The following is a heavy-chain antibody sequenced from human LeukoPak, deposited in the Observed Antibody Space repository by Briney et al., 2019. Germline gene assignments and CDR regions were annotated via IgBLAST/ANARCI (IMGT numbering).Heavy chain of an antibody. V-gene: IGHV3-7*01. CDR2: IKQDGGEI. Sequence: GGSLRLSCAASGFAFSSYWMSWVRQAPGKGLEWVANIKQDGGEIYYVDSVKGRFTISRDNAKNSLSLQMNSLRAEDTAVYYCARDKVVGATHFDYWGQGTLVTVSS. J-gene: IGHJ4*02. D-gene: IGHD1-26*01. CDR1: GFAFSSYW. CDR3: ARDKVVGATHFDY.